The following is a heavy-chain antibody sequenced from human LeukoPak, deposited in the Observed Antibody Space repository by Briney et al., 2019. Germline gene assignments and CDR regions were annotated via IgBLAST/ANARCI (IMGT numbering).Heavy chain of an antibody. Sequence: PGRSLRLSCAASGFTFSDYYMSWIRQAPGKGLEWVSYISSSGSTIYYADSVKGRFTISRDNSKNTLYLQMNSLRAEDTAVYYCAREAAAGNWFDPWGQGTLVTVSS. CDR3: AREAAAGNWFDP. CDR1: GFTFSDYY. D-gene: IGHD6-13*01. CDR2: ISSSGSTI. J-gene: IGHJ5*02. V-gene: IGHV3-11*04.